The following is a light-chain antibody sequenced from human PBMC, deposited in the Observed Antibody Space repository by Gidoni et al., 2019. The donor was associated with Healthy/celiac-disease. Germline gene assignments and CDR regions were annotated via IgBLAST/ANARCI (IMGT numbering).Light chain of an antibody. Sequence: IRMTQSPTSFSASTGDRVTITCRASQGISSYLAWYQQKPGKAPKLLIYAASTLQSGVPSRFSGSGSGTDFTLTISCLQSEDFATYYCQQYYSYPLTFGQRTRLEIK. CDR2: AAS. CDR3: QQYYSYPLT. J-gene: IGKJ5*01. CDR1: QGISSY. V-gene: IGKV1-8*01.